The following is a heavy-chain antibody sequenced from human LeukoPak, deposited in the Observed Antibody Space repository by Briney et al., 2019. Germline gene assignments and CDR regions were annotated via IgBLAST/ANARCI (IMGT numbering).Heavy chain of an antibody. V-gene: IGHV4-4*07. Sequence: SETLSLTCTVSGGSISSYYWSWIRQPAGKGLEWIGRIYTSGGTNYNPSLKSRVTMSVDTSKNQFSLKLSSVTAADTAVYYCARERPGIAAAGKGYYYYYGMDVWGQGTTVTVSS. D-gene: IGHD6-13*01. J-gene: IGHJ6*02. CDR1: GGSISSYY. CDR2: IYTSGGT. CDR3: ARERPGIAAAGKGYYYYYGMDV.